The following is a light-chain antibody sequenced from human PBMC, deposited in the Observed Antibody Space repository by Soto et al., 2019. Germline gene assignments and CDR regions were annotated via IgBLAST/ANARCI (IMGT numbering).Light chain of an antibody. CDR3: QQYNTFWT. J-gene: IGKJ1*01. V-gene: IGKV1-5*01. CDR2: DVS. Sequence: DIHMTQSPSTLSASVRDRVTITCRASQTISSWLAWYQQKPGKAPKIRIYDVSSLESGVPSRFSGSGSGTEFTLTISSLQPDDFATYYCQQYNTFWTFGQGTKVDIK. CDR1: QTISSW.